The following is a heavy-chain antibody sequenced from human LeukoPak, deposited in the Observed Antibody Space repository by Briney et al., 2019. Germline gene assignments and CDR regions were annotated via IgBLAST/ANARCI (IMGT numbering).Heavy chain of an antibody. CDR1: GFTFSSYA. CDR3: ASLFGTADAFDI. V-gene: IGHV3-30-3*01. J-gene: IGHJ3*02. D-gene: IGHD3-16*01. CDR2: ISYDGSNK. Sequence: PGRSVRLSCAASGFTFSSYAMHWVRQAPGKWLEWVAVISYDGSNKYYADSVKGRFTISRDNSKNTLYLQMNSLRAEDTAVYYCASLFGTADAFDIWGQGTMVTVSS.